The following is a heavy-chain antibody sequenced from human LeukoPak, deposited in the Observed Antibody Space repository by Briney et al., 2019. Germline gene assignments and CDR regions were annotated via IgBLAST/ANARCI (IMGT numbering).Heavy chain of an antibody. J-gene: IGHJ4*02. CDR1: GFTFSRFW. CDR2: IKQGGSEI. CDR3: ARDRESESDSEGDY. D-gene: IGHD5-18*01. V-gene: IGHV3-7*01. Sequence: GGSLRLSCSASGFTFSRFWMSWVRQTPGKGLEYVALIKQGGSEIYHMDSVKGRFTISRDDATNSLYLQMNSLRVEDTALYYCARDRESESDSEGDYWGQGTLVTVSS.